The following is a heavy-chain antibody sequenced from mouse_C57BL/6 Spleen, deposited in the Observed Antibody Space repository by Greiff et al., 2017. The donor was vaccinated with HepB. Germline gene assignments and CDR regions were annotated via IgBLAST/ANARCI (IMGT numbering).Heavy chain of an antibody. D-gene: IGHD1-1*01. V-gene: IGHV1-81*01. Sequence: VQLVESGAELARPGASVKLSCKASGYTFTSYGISWVKQRTGQGLEWIGEIYPRSGNTYYNEKFKGKATLTADKSSSTAYMELRSLTSEDSAVYFCANYGRDVVYAMDYWGQGTSVTVSS. CDR1: GYTFTSYG. CDR3: ANYGRDVVYAMDY. CDR2: IYPRSGNT. J-gene: IGHJ4*01.